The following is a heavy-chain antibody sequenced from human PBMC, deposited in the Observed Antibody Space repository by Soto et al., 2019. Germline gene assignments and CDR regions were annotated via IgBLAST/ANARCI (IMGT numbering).Heavy chain of an antibody. CDR3: ARDMDFWSGYIVLHYYYGMDV. CDR2: IGVGGDT. D-gene: IGHD3-3*01. J-gene: IGHJ6*02. Sequence: GGSLRLSCVASGVTFSSYDMHWVRQPTGKGLEWVSAIGVGGDTYYPASVKGRFTISRENAKNSLYLQMNSLRAEDTAVYYCARDMDFWSGYIVLHYYYGMDVWGQGTTVTVSS. V-gene: IGHV3-13*01. CDR1: GVTFSSYD.